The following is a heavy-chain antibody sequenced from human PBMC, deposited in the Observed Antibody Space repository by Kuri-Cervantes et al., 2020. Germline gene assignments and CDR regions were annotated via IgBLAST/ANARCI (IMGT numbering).Heavy chain of an antibody. CDR2: IYYSGST. CDR1: GGSISSSSYY. CDR3: ASSSSSYSTIPFQFDP. V-gene: IGHV4-39*01. Sequence: GSLSLTCTVAGGSISSSSYYWGWIRQPPGKGLEWIGSIYYSGSTYYNPSLKSRVTISVDTSKNQFSLKLSSVTAADTAVYYCASSSSSYSTIPFQFDPWGQGTLVTVSS. J-gene: IGHJ5*02. D-gene: IGHD6-13*01.